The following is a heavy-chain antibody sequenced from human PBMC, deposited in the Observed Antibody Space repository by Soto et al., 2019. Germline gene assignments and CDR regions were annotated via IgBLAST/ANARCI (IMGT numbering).Heavy chain of an antibody. CDR3: ASAITMVRGVIPHYGMDV. CDR2: ISYDGSNK. Sequence: GGSLRLSCAASGFTFSNYAMHWVRQAPGKGLEWVAVISYDGSNKYYADSVKGRFTISRDNSRNTLYLQMNSLRAEDTAVYYCASAITMVRGVIPHYGMDVWGQGTTVTVSS. CDR1: GFTFSNYA. V-gene: IGHV3-30-3*01. D-gene: IGHD3-10*01. J-gene: IGHJ6*02.